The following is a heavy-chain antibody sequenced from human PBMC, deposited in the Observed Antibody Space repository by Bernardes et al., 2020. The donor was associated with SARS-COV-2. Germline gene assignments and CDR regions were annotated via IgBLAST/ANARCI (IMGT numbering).Heavy chain of an antibody. D-gene: IGHD3-3*01. CDR1: GYTLTELS. CDR3: ATGWTIFGVVTSYYYYYGMDV. CDR2: FDPEDGET. Sequence: AGVKVSCKVSGYTLTELSMHWVRQAPGKGLEWMGGFDPEDGETIYAQKFQGRVTMTEDTSTDTAYMELSSLRSEDTAVYYCATGWTIFGVVTSYYYYYGMDVWGQGTTVTVSS. V-gene: IGHV1-24*01. J-gene: IGHJ6*02.